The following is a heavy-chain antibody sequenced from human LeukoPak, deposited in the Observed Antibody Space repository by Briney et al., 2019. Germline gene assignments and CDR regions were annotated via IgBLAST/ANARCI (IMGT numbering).Heavy chain of an antibody. CDR2: INWNGGNT. CDR1: GFTFDDYG. CDR3: AELGITMIGGV. Sequence: RAGGSLRLSCVASGFTFDDYGMVWVRQAPGKGLEWVSGINWNGGNTDYADSVKGRFTISRDNAQNSLYLQMNSLRAEDTAVYYCAELGITMIGGVWGKGTTVTISS. D-gene: IGHD3-10*02. J-gene: IGHJ6*04. V-gene: IGHV3-20*04.